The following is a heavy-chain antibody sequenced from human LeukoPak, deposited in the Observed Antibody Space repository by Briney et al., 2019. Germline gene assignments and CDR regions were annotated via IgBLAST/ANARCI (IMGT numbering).Heavy chain of an antibody. V-gene: IGHV1-46*01. CDR2: INPSGGST. CDR3: ARGGDMYSSGWYVDEAFWY. J-gene: IGHJ4*02. CDR1: GYAFTSYY. Sequence: ASVKVSCKASGYAFTSYYMHWERQAPGQGLEWMGIINPSGGSTSYAQKFQGRVTMTRDTSTSTVYMELSSLRSEDTAVYYCARGGDMYSSGWYVDEAFWYWGQGTLVTVSS. D-gene: IGHD6-19*01.